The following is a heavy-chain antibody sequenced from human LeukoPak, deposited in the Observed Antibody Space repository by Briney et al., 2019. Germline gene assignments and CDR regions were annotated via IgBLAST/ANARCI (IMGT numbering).Heavy chain of an antibody. Sequence: GRSLRLSCAASGFTFDDYAMHWVRQAPGKGPEWVSGISWNSGSIGYADSVKGRFTISRDNAKNSLYLQMNSLGAEDTALYYCAKDLGLLPQYFQHWGQGTLVTVSS. CDR3: AKDLGLLPQYFQH. J-gene: IGHJ1*01. D-gene: IGHD2-15*01. CDR2: ISWNSGSI. V-gene: IGHV3-9*01. CDR1: GFTFDDYA.